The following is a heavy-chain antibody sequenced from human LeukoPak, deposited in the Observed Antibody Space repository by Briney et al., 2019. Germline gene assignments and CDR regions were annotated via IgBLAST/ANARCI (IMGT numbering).Heavy chain of an antibody. CDR3: ARQIASAGTAGFDF. V-gene: IGHV4-4*07. J-gene: IGHJ4*02. D-gene: IGHD6-13*01. Sequence: SETLSLTCTVSGGSICSYYWSWIRQPAGKGLEWIGRIYSTGSTNYNPSLKSRVTMSVDTSKNQFSLRLRSVTAADTAVYYCARQIASAGTAGFDFWGQGALVTVSS. CDR2: IYSTGST. CDR1: GGSICSYY.